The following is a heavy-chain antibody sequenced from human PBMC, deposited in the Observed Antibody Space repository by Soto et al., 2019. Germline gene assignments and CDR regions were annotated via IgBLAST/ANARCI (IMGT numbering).Heavy chain of an antibody. V-gene: IGHV1-8*01. J-gene: IGHJ4*02. CDR1: GYTVTSYD. CDR3: ARRAETNGWNGFGADKYYFDF. Sequence: GPSGKVSCKASGYTVTSYDIYWVRQATGQGLEWMGWMNPNTSNSGHAQKFQGRVTMTSDTSISTAHMELSSLRSEDTAVYYCARRAETNGWNGFGADKYYFDFWGQGTLLTVS. D-gene: IGHD1-1*01. CDR2: MNPNTSNS.